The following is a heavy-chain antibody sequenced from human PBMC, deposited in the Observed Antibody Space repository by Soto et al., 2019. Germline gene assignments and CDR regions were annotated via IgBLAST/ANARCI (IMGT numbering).Heavy chain of an antibody. J-gene: IGHJ6*04. Sequence: GASVKVSCKASGGIFSTYAISWVRQAPGQGLEWMGGIIPMFATANYAQKFQGRLTIAADESTRTAYMELSSLRSEDTAVYSCAREVSSMADRPGLYYRMDAGGKGTTVTVSS. D-gene: IGHD6-6*01. CDR2: IIPMFATA. CDR3: AREVSSMADRPGLYYRMDA. V-gene: IGHV1-69*13. CDR1: GGIFSTYA.